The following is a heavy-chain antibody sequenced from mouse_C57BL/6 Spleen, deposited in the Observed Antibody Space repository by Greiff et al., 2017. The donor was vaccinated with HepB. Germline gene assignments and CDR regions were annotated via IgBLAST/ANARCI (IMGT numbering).Heavy chain of an antibody. D-gene: IGHD1-1*01. Sequence: VQLQESGAELVRPGASVTLSCKASGYTFTDYEMHWVKQTPVHGLEWIGAIDPETGGTAYNQKFKGKAILTADNSSSTAYMELRSLTSEDSAFYYCTSCYYYGSSSYYFDYWGQGTTLTVSS. CDR1: GYTFTDYE. V-gene: IGHV1-15*01. CDR2: IDPETGGT. J-gene: IGHJ2*01. CDR3: TSCYYYGSSSYYFDY.